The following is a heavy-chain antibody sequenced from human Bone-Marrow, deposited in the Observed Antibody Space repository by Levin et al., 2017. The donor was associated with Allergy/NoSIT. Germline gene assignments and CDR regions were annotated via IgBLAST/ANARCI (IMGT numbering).Heavy chain of an antibody. J-gene: IGHJ4*02. V-gene: IGHV3-30*18. CDR2: ISYDGSNK. Sequence: PGGSLRLSCAASGFTFSSYGMHWVRQAPGKGLEWVAVISYDGSNKYYADSVKGRFTISRDNSKNTLYLQMNSLRAEDTAVYYCAKEGSSGWYGDYWGQGTLVTVSS. CDR3: AKEGSSGWYGDY. CDR1: GFTFSSYG. D-gene: IGHD6-19*01.